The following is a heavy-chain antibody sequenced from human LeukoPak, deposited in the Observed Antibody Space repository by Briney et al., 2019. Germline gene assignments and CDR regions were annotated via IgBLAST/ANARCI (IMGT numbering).Heavy chain of an antibody. CDR1: GGSIRNYY. CDR2: ILYSGSS. Sequence: SETLSLTCAVSGGSIRNYYWTWIRQPPGKGLEWLGHILYSGSSTYISSLKSRLSISIDTSKNQFSLKLSSVTAADTAMYYCAVLTGLWGSYRLDYWGQGTLVTVSS. D-gene: IGHD3-16*02. CDR3: AVLTGLWGSYRLDY. J-gene: IGHJ4*02. V-gene: IGHV4-59*01.